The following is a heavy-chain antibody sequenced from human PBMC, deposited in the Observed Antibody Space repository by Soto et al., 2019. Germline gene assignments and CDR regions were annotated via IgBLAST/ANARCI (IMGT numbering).Heavy chain of an antibody. Sequence: ASVKVSCKASGYIFTTYYIHWVRQAPGQGLEWMGIINPSSGSTSYAQKFQGRVTMTRDTSTNSIYMELSSLKSEDMAVYYCARAPFASGSGWYDYWG. D-gene: IGHD6-19*01. V-gene: IGHV1-46*03. CDR1: GYIFTTYY. CDR2: INPSSGST. CDR3: ARAPFASGSGWYDY. J-gene: IGHJ5*01.